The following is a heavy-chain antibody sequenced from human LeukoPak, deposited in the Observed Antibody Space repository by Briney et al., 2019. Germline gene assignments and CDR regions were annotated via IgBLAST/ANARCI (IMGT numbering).Heavy chain of an antibody. Sequence: GFLRLSYAASGFTFSDYYMSWIRQAPGKGLEWVSYISSSGSTIYYADSVKGRFTISRDNAKNSLYLQMNSLRAEDTAVYYCARGPFRGSGSYYYHDAFDIWGQGTMVTVSS. CDR2: ISSSGSTI. CDR3: ARGPFRGSGSYYYHDAFDI. V-gene: IGHV3-11*01. CDR1: GFTFSDYY. D-gene: IGHD3-10*01. J-gene: IGHJ3*02.